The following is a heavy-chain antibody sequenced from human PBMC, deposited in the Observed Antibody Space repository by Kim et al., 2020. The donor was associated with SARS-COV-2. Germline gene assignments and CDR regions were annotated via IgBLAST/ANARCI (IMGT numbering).Heavy chain of an antibody. CDR3: ARGPSFGSGSFSMDV. V-gene: IGHV1-69*01. D-gene: IGHD3-10*01. J-gene: IGHJ6*02. Sequence: AQKFQGRVTLTADESTSTAYMELSSLRSEDTAVYYCARGPSFGSGSFSMDVWGQGTTVTVSS.